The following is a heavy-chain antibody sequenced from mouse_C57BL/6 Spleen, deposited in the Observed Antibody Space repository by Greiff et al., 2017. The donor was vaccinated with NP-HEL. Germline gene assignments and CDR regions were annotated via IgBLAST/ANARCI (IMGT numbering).Heavy chain of an antibody. CDR3: VRHKRGYAMDY. Sequence: EVQVVESGGGLVQPKGSLKLSCAASGFSFNTYAMNWVRQAPGKGLEWVARIRSKSNNYATYYADSVKDRFTISRDDSESMLYLQMNNLKTEDTAMYYCVRHKRGYAMDYWGQGTSVTVSS. J-gene: IGHJ4*01. CDR2: IRSKSNNYAT. CDR1: GFSFNTYA. V-gene: IGHV10-1*01.